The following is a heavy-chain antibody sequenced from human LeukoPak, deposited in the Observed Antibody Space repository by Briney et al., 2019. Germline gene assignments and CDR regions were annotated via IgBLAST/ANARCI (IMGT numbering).Heavy chain of an antibody. CDR2: IYSGGST. V-gene: IGHV3-66*01. CDR3: ARGTLERTPNYYLDY. D-gene: IGHD1-1*01. Sequence: GGSLRLSCEASGFTVSRNYMNWVRQDPGKGLEWVSVIYSGGSTFYADSVKGRFTISRDISKNTLYLQMNSLRADDTAVYYCARGTLERTPNYYLDYWGQGALVTVYS. CDR1: GFTVSRNY. J-gene: IGHJ4*02.